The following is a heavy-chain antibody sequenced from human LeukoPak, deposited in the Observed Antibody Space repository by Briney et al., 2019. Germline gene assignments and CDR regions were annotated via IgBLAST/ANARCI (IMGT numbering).Heavy chain of an antibody. CDR2: MYSGGST. V-gene: IGHV3-66*01. CDR1: GFTVSSYY. CDR3: ARGRCSGGSCYDYYGMDV. J-gene: IGHJ6*02. Sequence: GGSLRLSCAASGFTVSSYYMTWVRQAPGKGLEWVSVMYSGGSTYYADSVKGRVAISRDNSQNTVFLQMNSLRAEDTAVYYCARGRCSGGSCYDYYGMDVWGQGTTVTVSS. D-gene: IGHD2-15*01.